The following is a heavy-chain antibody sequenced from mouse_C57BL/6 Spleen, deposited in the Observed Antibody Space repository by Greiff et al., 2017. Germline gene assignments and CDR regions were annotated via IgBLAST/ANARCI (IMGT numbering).Heavy chain of an antibody. CDR3: ARADYYGSSRPWFAY. CDR1: GYTFTSYW. Sequence: QVQLQQPGAELVRPGTSVKLSCKASGYTFTSYWMHWVKQRPGQGLEWIGVIDPSDSYTNYNQKFKGKATLTVDTSSSTAYMQLSSLTSEDSAVYYCARADYYGSSRPWFAYWGQGTLVTVSA. J-gene: IGHJ3*01. V-gene: IGHV1-59*01. D-gene: IGHD1-1*01. CDR2: IDPSDSYT.